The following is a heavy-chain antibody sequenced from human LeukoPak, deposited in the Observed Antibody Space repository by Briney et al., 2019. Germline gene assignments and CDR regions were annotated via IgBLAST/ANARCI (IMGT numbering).Heavy chain of an antibody. CDR2: IKRDGST. CDR3: GRDRNCYYMDV. V-gene: IGHV3-74*01. Sequence: GGSLRLSCAASGFTFSTYWMNWVRQAPGKGLVWVSRIKRDGSTIYADSVKGRFTISRDNAKNTLYLQMNSLRAEDTAVYYCGRDRNCYYMDVWGKGTTVIVSS. CDR1: GFTFSTYW. J-gene: IGHJ6*03.